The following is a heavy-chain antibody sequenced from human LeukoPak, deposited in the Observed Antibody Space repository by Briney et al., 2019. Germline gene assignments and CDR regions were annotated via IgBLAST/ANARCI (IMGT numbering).Heavy chain of an antibody. CDR1: GFIVSDGY. V-gene: IGHV3-53*04. CDR3: ATSGLNYYSYGIDV. D-gene: IGHD6-25*01. Sequence: TGGSLRLSCAASGFIVSDGYMSWVRQAPGKGLEWVSVIYTGGSTYSADSVKGRFTISRHNSKNTLYLQMNSLRAEDTAVYYCATSGLNYYSYGIDVWGQGTTVTVSS. J-gene: IGHJ6*02. CDR2: IYTGGST.